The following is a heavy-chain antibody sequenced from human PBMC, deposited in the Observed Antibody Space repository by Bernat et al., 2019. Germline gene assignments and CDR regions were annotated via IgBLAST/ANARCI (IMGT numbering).Heavy chain of an antibody. Sequence: EVQLVESGGGLVQPGGSLRLSCAASEFTFSSFWMHWVRQAPGKGLVWVSRINGDGSGTSYADSVMGRFTISRDNAKNTLYLQMNSLRAEDTAVYYCLRGLSDTINNWADYWGQGTLVTVSS. CDR1: EFTFSSFW. CDR2: INGDGSGT. J-gene: IGHJ4*02. V-gene: IGHV3-74*01. D-gene: IGHD1-20*01. CDR3: LRGLSDTINNWADY.